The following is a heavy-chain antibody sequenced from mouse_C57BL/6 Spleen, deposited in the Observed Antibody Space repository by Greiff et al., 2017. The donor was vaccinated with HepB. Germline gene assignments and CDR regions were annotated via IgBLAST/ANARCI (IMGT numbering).Heavy chain of an antibody. V-gene: IGHV1-26*01. D-gene: IGHD1-3*01. CDR3: AILHISKTGYFDV. Sequence: EVQLQQSGPELVKPGASVKISCKASGYTFTDYYMNWVKQSHGKSLEWIGDINPNNGGTSYNQKFKGKATLTVDKSSSTAYMELRSLTSEDSAVYYCAILHISKTGYFDVWGTGTTVTVSS. CDR1: GYTFTDYY. J-gene: IGHJ1*03. CDR2: INPNNGGT.